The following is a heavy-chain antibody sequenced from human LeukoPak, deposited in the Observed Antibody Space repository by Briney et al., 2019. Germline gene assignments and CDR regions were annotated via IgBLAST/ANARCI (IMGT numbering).Heavy chain of an antibody. CDR2: INHSGSA. D-gene: IGHD2-21*02. CDR1: GGSFSGYY. V-gene: IGHV4-34*01. CDR3: ARGQGTVTAH. Sequence: SETLSLTCAVSGGSFSGYYWTWIRQPPGKGLEWIGEINHSGSANYNPSLKSRVTISLDTSKNQFSLKLSSVTAADTAVYYCARGQGTVTAHWGQGTLVTVSS. J-gene: IGHJ4*02.